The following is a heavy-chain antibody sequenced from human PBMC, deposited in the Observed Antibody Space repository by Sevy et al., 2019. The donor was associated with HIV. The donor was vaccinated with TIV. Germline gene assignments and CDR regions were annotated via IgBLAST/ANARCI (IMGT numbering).Heavy chain of an antibody. CDR3: ARDSRYCSGGSCGNAGDFDL. CDR2: IYSGGST. V-gene: IGHV3-53*01. J-gene: IGHJ2*01. D-gene: IGHD2-15*01. Sequence: GGSLRLSCAASGFTVSSNYMSWVRQAPGKGLEWVSVIYSGGSTYYGDAVKGRFTISRDNSKNTLDLQMNSLRAEDTAVYYCARDSRYCSGGSCGNAGDFDLWGRGTLVTVSS. CDR1: GFTVSSNY.